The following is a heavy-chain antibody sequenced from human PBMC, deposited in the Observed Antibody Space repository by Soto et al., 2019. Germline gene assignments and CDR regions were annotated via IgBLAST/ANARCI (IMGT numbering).Heavy chain of an antibody. J-gene: IGHJ3*02. CDR1: GFTFSSYA. CDR2: IGGGGVNT. CDR3: AKGILVKPPGSRALDI. D-gene: IGHD2-2*01. Sequence: EVQLLESGGGLVQPGGSLRLSCAASGFTFSSYAMSWVRQAPGKGLEWVSIIGGGGVNTYYADSVKGRFTISRDNYINALYLQMSSLRAGDTAVYYCAKGILVKPPGSRALDIWGQGTMVTVSS. V-gene: IGHV3-23*01.